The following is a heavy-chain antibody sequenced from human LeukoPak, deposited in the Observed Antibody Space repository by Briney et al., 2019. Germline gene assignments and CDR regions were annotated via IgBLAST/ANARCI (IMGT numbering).Heavy chain of an antibody. CDR2: ISGSGGST. D-gene: IGHD3-22*01. J-gene: IGHJ4*02. CDR1: VFTFSSYP. V-gene: IGHV3-23*01. CDR3: AKDMYYYDSSGLFDY. Sequence: GGSLRLSCAASVFTFSSYPMSWVRHAPWKGLEWFSGISGSGGSTYYADSVKGRFTISRDNSKNTLYLQMNSLRAEDTAVYYCAKDMYYYDSSGLFDYWGQGTLVTVSS.